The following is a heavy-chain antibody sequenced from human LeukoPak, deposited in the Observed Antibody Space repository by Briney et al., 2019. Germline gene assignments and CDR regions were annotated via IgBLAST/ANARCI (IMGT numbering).Heavy chain of an antibody. CDR3: AKVAPYCSSTSCYFDAFDI. CDR1: GFTFSSYA. D-gene: IGHD2-2*01. J-gene: IGHJ3*02. CDR2: ISGSGGST. V-gene: IGHV3-23*01. Sequence: GRSLRLSCAASGFTFSSYAMSRVRQAPGKGLEWVSAISGSGGSTYYADSVKGRFTISRDNSKSTLYLQMNSLRAEDTAVYYCAKVAPYCSSTSCYFDAFDIWGQGTMVTVPS.